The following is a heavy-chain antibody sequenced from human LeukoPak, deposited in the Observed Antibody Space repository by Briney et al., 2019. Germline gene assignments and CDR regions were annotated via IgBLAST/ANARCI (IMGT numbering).Heavy chain of an antibody. J-gene: IGHJ4*02. CDR1: GGSISSSSYH. Sequence: SETLSLTCTVSGGSISSSSYHWGWIRQPPGKGLEWIGSIYYSGSTYYNPSLKSRVTISVDTSKNQFSLKLSSVTAADTAVYYCASLSIAARPGYWGQGTLVTVSS. CDR2: IYYSGST. V-gene: IGHV4-39*01. CDR3: ASLSIAARPGY. D-gene: IGHD6-6*01.